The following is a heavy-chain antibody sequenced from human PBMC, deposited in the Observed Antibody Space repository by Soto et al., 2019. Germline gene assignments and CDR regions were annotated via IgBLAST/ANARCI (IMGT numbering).Heavy chain of an antibody. D-gene: IGHD2-15*01. CDR1: GYTFTSYG. CDR3: ARAVEYCSGGSCYTVFTLVEY. Sequence: ASVKVSCKASGYTFTSYGISWVRQAPGQGLEWMGWISAYNGNTNYAQKLQGRVTMTTDTSTSTDYMELRRLRSDDTAVYYCARAVEYCSGGSCYTVFTLVEYWGQGTLVSVSS. J-gene: IGHJ4*02. V-gene: IGHV1-18*01. CDR2: ISAYNGNT.